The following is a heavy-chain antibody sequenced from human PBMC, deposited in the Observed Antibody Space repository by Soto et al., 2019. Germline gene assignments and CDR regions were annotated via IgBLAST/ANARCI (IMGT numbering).Heavy chain of an antibody. Sequence: APVKVACKASGYTFTSYYIHWVRQAPGQGLELMGIINPSGGSTSYAQKFQGRVTMTRDMSTSTVYMELSSLRSEDTAVYYCARIPHASGSYWDYYYYGMDVWGQGTTVTVSS. CDR2: INPSGGST. J-gene: IGHJ6*02. D-gene: IGHD1-26*01. CDR3: ARIPHASGSYWDYYYYGMDV. V-gene: IGHV1-46*01. CDR1: GYTFTSYY.